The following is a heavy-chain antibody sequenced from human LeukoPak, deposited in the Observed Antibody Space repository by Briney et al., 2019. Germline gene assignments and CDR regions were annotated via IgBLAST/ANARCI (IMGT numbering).Heavy chain of an antibody. CDR3: AKDIGFGTSYGMDV. D-gene: IGHD3-10*01. Sequence: GRSLRLSCAASGFTFDDYAMHWVRQAPGKGLEWVSGISWNSGSIGYADSVKGRFTISRDNAKNSLYLQMNSLRAEDTALYYCAKDIGFGTSYGMDVWGQGTTVTVSS. V-gene: IGHV3-9*01. CDR1: GFTFDDYA. CDR2: ISWNSGSI. J-gene: IGHJ6*02.